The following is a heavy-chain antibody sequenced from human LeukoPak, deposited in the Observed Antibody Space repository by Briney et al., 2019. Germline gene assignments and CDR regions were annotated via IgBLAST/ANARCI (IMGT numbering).Heavy chain of an antibody. D-gene: IGHD1-26*01. Sequence: SETLSLTCAVYGGSFSGYYWSWIRQHPGKGLEWIGYIYYSGSTYYNPSLKSRVTISVDTSKNQFSLKLSSVTAADTAVYYCAREASGSLDYWGQGTLVTVSS. J-gene: IGHJ4*02. V-gene: IGHV4-31*11. CDR3: AREASGSLDY. CDR1: GGSFSGYY. CDR2: IYYSGST.